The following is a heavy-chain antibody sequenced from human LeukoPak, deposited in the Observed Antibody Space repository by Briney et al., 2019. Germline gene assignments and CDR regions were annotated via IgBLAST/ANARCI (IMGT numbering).Heavy chain of an antibody. Sequence: GRSLRLSCADSGFTLSSYAMHWVRQAPGKGLEWVAVISYEGSNKYYADSVKGRFTISRDNSKNTLYLQMNSLRAEDTAVYYCAKDSGCPYDILTGYCPCGAFDIWGQGTMVTVSS. CDR1: GFTLSSYA. CDR3: AKDSGCPYDILTGYCPCGAFDI. J-gene: IGHJ3*02. CDR2: ISYEGSNK. D-gene: IGHD3-9*01. V-gene: IGHV3-30*07.